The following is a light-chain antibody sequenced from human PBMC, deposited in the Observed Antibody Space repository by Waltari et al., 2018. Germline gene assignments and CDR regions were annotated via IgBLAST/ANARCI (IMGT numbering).Light chain of an antibody. CDR3: QSYDSSLSGAWV. Sequence: QSVLTQPPSVSGAPGQRVTIPCTGSSSNIGAGHDVHWFQQLPGTAPKLLIYGNNNRPSGVPDRFSGSKSGTSASLAISGLQAEDEADYHCQSYDSSLSGAWVFGGGTKLTVL. J-gene: IGLJ3*02. CDR2: GNN. CDR1: SSNIGAGHD. V-gene: IGLV1-40*01.